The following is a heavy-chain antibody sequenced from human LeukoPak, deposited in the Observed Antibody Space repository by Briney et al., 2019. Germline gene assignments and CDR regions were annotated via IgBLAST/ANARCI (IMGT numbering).Heavy chain of an antibody. V-gene: IGHV4-59*12. J-gene: IGHJ4*02. D-gene: IGHD6-13*01. Sequence: PPETLSLTYTVSGGSISSYYWSWIRQPPGKGLEWIGYIYYSGSTNYNPSLKSRVTISVDTSKNQFSLKLSSVTAADTAVYYCARAIARSIAAAGNDYWGQGTLVTVSS. CDR1: GGSISSYY. CDR2: IYYSGST. CDR3: ARAIARSIAAAGNDY.